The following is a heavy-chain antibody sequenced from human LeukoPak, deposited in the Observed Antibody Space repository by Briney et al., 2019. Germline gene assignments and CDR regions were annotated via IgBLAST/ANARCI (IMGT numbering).Heavy chain of an antibody. CDR1: GGSFSGYY. V-gene: IGHV4-34*01. J-gene: IGHJ4*02. D-gene: IGHD3-16*02. CDR2: INHSGST. Sequence: KPSETLSLTCAVYGGSFSGYYWSWIRQPPGKGLEGIGEINHSGSTNYNPSLKSRVTISVDTSKNQFSLKLSSVTAADTAVYYCARRYDYVWGSYRYKGSYFDYWGQGTLVTVSS. CDR3: ARRYDYVWGSYRYKGSYFDY.